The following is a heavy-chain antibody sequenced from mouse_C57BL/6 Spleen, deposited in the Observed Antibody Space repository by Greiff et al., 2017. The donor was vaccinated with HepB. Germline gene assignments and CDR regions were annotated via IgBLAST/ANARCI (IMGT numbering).Heavy chain of an antibody. Sequence: EVKLMESGPELVKPGASVKMSCKASGYTFTDYNMHWVKQSHGKSLEWIGYINPNNGGTSYNQKFKGKATLTVNKSSSTAYMELRSLTSEDSAVYYCARNAYYYGSRSYYAMDYWGQGTSVTVSS. CDR1: GYTFTDYN. CDR3: ARNAYYYGSRSYYAMDY. J-gene: IGHJ4*01. D-gene: IGHD1-1*01. V-gene: IGHV1-22*01. CDR2: INPNNGGT.